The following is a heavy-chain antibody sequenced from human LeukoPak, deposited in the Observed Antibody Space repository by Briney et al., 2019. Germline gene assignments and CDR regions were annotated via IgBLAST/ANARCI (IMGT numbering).Heavy chain of an antibody. J-gene: IGHJ4*02. CDR3: AKASWAGVTTTYFAY. Sequence: GGSLRLSCAASGFTFSSYAMSWVRQAPEKGLEWVSAISGSGGSTYYADSVKGRFTISRDNSKNTLYLQMNDLRADDTAVYYCAKASWAGVTTTYFAYWGQGTLVTVSS. V-gene: IGHV3-23*01. D-gene: IGHD1-26*01. CDR2: ISGSGGST. CDR1: GFTFSSYA.